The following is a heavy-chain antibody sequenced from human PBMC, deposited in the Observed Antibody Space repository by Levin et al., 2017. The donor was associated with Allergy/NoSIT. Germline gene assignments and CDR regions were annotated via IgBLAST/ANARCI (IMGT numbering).Heavy chain of an antibody. CDR2: ISAGGNYI. CDR3: ASWAMYHYDRSAFDYFYYAMDV. J-gene: IGHJ6*02. D-gene: IGHD3-22*01. Sequence: GESLKISCAASGILFSSYDMNWVRQAPGKGLEWVSSISAGGNYIYYADSVKGRFAISRDNAKNSLFLQMNSLRAEDTAVYYCASWAMYHYDRSAFDYFYYAMDVWGQGTTVTVSS. CDR1: GILFSSYD. V-gene: IGHV3-21*01.